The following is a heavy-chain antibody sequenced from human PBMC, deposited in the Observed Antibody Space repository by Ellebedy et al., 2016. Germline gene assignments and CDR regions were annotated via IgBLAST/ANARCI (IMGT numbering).Heavy chain of an antibody. V-gene: IGHV3-33*06. D-gene: IGHD5-24*01. CDR1: GFSFSSYG. CDR3: AKDGGLGRWLLGWYFDL. CDR2: IWYDGSNK. Sequence: GESLKISXAASGFSFSSYGMYWVRQAPGKGLEWVAVIWYDGSNKYYADSVKGRFTISRDNSKNMLYLQMNSLRAEDTALYYCAKDGGLGRWLLGWYFDLWGRGTLVTVSS. J-gene: IGHJ2*01.